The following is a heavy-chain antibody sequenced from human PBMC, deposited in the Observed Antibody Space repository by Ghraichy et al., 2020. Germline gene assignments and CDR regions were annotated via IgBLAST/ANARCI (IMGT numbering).Heavy chain of an antibody. CDR2: ISAYNGNT. V-gene: IGHV1-18*04. CDR1: GYTFTSYG. CDR3: ARAKSSYILTGRDYYYYYMDV. D-gene: IGHD3-9*01. J-gene: IGHJ6*03. Sequence: ASVKVSCKASGYTFTSYGISWVRQAPGQGLEWMGWISAYNGNTNYAQKLQGRVTMTTDTSTSTAYMELRSLRSDDTAVYYCARAKSSYILTGRDYYYYYMDVWGKGTTVTVSS.